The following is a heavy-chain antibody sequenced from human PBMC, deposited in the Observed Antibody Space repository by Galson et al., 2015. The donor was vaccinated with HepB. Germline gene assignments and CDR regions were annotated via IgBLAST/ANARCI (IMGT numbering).Heavy chain of an antibody. V-gene: IGHV1-69*13. D-gene: IGHD6-6*01. CDR3: ARDLRVVDSSSSSMDV. Sequence: SVKVSCKASGGTFSSYAISWVRQAPGQGLEWMGGIIPIFGTANYAQKFQGRVTITADESTSTAYMELSSLRSEDTAVYYCARDLRVVDSSSSSMDVWGQGTTVTVSS. J-gene: IGHJ6*02. CDR2: IIPIFGTA. CDR1: GGTFSSYA.